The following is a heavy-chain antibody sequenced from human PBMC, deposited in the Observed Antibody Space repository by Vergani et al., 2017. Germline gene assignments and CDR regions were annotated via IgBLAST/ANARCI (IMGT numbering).Heavy chain of an antibody. Sequence: EVQLVESGGGLVKPGGSLRLSCAASGFTFSSYSMNWVRQAPGTGLEWVSSISSSSSYIYYADSVKGRFTISRDNAKNSLYVQMNSLRAEDTAVYHCARGFYSSYEVWGQGTLVTVSS. CDR1: GFTFSSYS. CDR3: ARGFYSSYEV. CDR2: ISSSSSYI. D-gene: IGHD6-6*01. J-gene: IGHJ4*02. V-gene: IGHV3-21*01.